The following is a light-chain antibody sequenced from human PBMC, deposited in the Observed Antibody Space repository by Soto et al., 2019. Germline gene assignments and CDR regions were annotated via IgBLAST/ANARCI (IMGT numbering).Light chain of an antibody. CDR1: SSDVGGSNH. CDR3: ASFTSSTTYV. CDR2: DVT. V-gene: IGLV2-14*01. J-gene: IGLJ1*01. Sequence: QSVLTQPASASDSPGQSITISCTGTSSDVGGSNHVSWYQQHPGKAPKLMIYDVTNRPSGVSHRFSGSKSGSTASLIISGLQAEDEADYYCASFTSSTTYVFGTGTKVTVL.